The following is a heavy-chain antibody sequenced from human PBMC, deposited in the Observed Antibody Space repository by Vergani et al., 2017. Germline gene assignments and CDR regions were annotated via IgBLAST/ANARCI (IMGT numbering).Heavy chain of an antibody. J-gene: IGHJ4*02. V-gene: IGHV4-59*08. CDR3: ARRGASYYYDSSGDFDY. D-gene: IGHD3-22*01. CDR1: GGSISSYY. CDR2: IYYSGST. Sequence: QVQLQESGPGLVKPSETLSHTCTVSGGSISSYYWSWIRQPPGKGLEWIGYIYYSGSTNYNPSLKSRVTISVDTSKNQFSLKLSSVTAADTAVYYCARRGASYYYDSSGDFDYWGQGTLVTVSS.